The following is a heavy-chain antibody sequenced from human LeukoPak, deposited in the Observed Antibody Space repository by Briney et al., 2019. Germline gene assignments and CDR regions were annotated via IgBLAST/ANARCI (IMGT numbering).Heavy chain of an antibody. D-gene: IGHD6-19*01. J-gene: IGHJ4*02. V-gene: IGHV4-59*01. CDR3: ARATDSNGWLFDY. CDR2: INYSGST. Sequence: SETLSLTCTVSGGSISSYYWSWSRQPPGKGLEWIGYINYSGSTNYNPSLKSRVTISVDTSRNQSSLKLTSVTAADTAVYYCARATDSNGWLFDYWGQGTLVTVSS. CDR1: GGSISSYY.